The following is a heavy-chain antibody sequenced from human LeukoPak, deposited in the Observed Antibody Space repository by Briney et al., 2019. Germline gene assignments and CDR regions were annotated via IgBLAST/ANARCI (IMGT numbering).Heavy chain of an antibody. CDR2: ISGSGGST. D-gene: IGHD1-7*01. CDR1: GFTFSSYA. CDR3: AKGPNWNYADFHYNWFDP. Sequence: GGSLRLSCAASGFTFSSYAMSWVRQAPGKGLEWVSAISGSGGSTYYADSVKGRFTISRDNSKNTLYLQMNSLRAEDTAVYYCAKGPNWNYADFHYNWFDPWGQGTLVTVSS. J-gene: IGHJ5*02. V-gene: IGHV3-23*01.